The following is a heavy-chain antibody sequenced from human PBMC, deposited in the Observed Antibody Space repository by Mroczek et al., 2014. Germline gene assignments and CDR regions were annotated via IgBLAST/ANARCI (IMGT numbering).Heavy chain of an antibody. Sequence: QVQLQQWGPGLVKPSETLSLTCTVSGGSISSYYWSWIRQPPGKGLEWIGYIYYSGSTNYNPSLKSRVTISVDTSKNQFSLKLSSVTAADTAVYYCARAGVYCSGGSCYSGSFDYWGQGTLVTVSS. J-gene: IGHJ4*02. V-gene: IGHV4-59*01. CDR1: GGSISSYY. CDR2: IYYSGST. D-gene: IGHD2-15*01. CDR3: ARAGVYCSGGSCYSGSFDY.